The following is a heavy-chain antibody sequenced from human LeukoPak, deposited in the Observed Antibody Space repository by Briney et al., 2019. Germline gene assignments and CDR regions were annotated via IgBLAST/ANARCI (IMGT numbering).Heavy chain of an antibody. CDR1: GGSISSSNW. D-gene: IGHD3-10*01. J-gene: IGHJ6*03. V-gene: IGHV4-4*02. CDR3: ARVYGSGSYYNVRTYYYYMDV. Sequence: PSGTLSLTCAVSGGSISSSNWWSWVRQPPGKGLEWIGSIYHSGSTYYNPSLKSRVTISVDTSKNQFSLKLSSVTAADTAVYYCARVYGSGSYYNVRTYYYYMDVWGKGTTATISS. CDR2: IYHSGST.